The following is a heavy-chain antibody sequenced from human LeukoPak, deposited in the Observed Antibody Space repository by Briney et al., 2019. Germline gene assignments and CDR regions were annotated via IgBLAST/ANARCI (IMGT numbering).Heavy chain of an antibody. J-gene: IGHJ4*02. CDR3: ATDSQRLCGVATFYSSDS. CDR2: VITMYGTT. CDR1: GGTNYI. D-gene: IGHD2/OR15-2a*01. V-gene: IGHV1-69*08. Sequence: ASVTVSCKASGGTNYIISWVRPAPGQGLGRMGRVITMYGTTNYEHKSLSRGTITSDKTTNKDYMQMRSLRSDDTAVYFCATDSQRLCGVATFYSSDSWGQGTLVTVTS.